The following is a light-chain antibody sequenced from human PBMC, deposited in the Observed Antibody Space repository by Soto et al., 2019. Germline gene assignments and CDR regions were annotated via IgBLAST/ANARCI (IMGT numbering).Light chain of an antibody. CDR2: DVV. Sequence: QSALTQPASVSGSPGQSITISCTGTSSDVGGFNYVSWYQLRPGTAPKLILYDVVDRPSGVSYRFSGSKSGNTASLTISELQAADDDDYFCSSYTSTMTNVFGSGTKVTVL. V-gene: IGLV2-14*03. J-gene: IGLJ1*01. CDR3: SSYTSTMTNV. CDR1: SSDVGGFNY.